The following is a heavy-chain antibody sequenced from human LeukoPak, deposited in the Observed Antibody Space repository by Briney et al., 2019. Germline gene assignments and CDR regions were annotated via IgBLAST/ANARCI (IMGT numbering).Heavy chain of an antibody. D-gene: IGHD2-2*01. J-gene: IGHJ6*02. Sequence: SETLSLTCAVSGGSISSSNWWSWVRQPPGKGLEWIGEIYHSGSTNYNPSLKSRVTISVDKSKNQFSLKLSSVTAADTAVYYCARVPDIVVVPADPQSYYYYYGMDVWGQGTTVTVSS. CDR1: GGSISSSNW. V-gene: IGHV4-4*02. CDR2: IYHSGST. CDR3: ARVPDIVVVPADPQSYYYYYGMDV.